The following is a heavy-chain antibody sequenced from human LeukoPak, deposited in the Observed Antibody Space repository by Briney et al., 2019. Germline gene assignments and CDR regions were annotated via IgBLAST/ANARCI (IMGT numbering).Heavy chain of an antibody. CDR3: ARGQRGSGWYHTSIYYYYYGMDV. Sequence: GGSLRLSCAASGFTFSDYYMSWIRQAPGKGLEWVSYISSSGSTIYYADSVKGRFTISRDNAKNSLYLQMNSLRAEDTAVYYCARGQRGSGWYHTSIYYYYYGMDVWGQGTTVTVSS. CDR1: GFTFSDYY. D-gene: IGHD6-19*01. J-gene: IGHJ6*02. CDR2: ISSSGSTI. V-gene: IGHV3-11*01.